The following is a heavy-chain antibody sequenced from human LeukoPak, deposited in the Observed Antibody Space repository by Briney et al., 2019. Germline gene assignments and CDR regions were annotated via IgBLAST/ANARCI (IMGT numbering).Heavy chain of an antibody. V-gene: IGHV4-34*01. CDR1: GGSFSGYY. Sequence: SETLSLTCAVYGGSFSGYYWSWIRQPPGKGLEWIGEINHSGSTNYNPSLKSRVTISVDTSKNQFSLKLSSVTAADTAVYYCARRGRDGYDLAYYFDYWGQGTLVTVSS. CDR3: ARRGRDGYDLAYYFDY. D-gene: IGHD5-24*01. CDR2: INHSGST. J-gene: IGHJ4*02.